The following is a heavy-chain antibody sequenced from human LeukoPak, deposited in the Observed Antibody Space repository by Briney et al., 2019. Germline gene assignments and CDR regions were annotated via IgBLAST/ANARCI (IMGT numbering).Heavy chain of an antibody. J-gene: IGHJ4*02. Sequence: SETLSLTCAVYGGSFSGYYWSWIRQPPGKGLEWIGEINHSGGTNYNPSLKSRVTISVDTSKNQFSLKLSSVTAADTAVYYCASLVPTPLNWGQGTLVTVSS. V-gene: IGHV4-34*01. CDR2: INHSGGT. CDR3: ASLVPTPLN. CDR1: GGSFSGYY. D-gene: IGHD2-2*01.